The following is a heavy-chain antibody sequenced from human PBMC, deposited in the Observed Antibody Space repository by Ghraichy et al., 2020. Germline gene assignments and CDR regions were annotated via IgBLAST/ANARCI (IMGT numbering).Heavy chain of an antibody. V-gene: IGHV4-34*01. Sequence: SETLSLTCAVYGGSFSGYYWSWIRQPPGKGLEWIGEINHSGSTNYNPSLKSRVTISVDTSKNQFSLKLSSVTAADTAVYYCARGPATLYDYGDYVRDGDAFDIWGQGTMVTVSS. D-gene: IGHD4-17*01. J-gene: IGHJ3*02. CDR2: INHSGST. CDR1: GGSFSGYY. CDR3: ARGPATLYDYGDYVRDGDAFDI.